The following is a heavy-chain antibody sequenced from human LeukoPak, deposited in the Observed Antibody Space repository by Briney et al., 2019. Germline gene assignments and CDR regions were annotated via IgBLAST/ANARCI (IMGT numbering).Heavy chain of an antibody. Sequence: GGSLRLSCAASGSTFSNYAMSWVRQAPGKGLEWVSTISGAGGSTYYVDSVKGRFSISRDSSKNTVYLQMNSLRAEDTAVYYCARGFWQPLDYWGQGTLVTVSS. V-gene: IGHV3-23*01. CDR2: ISGAGGST. D-gene: IGHD3-10*01. CDR3: ARGFWQPLDY. J-gene: IGHJ4*02. CDR1: GSTFSNYA.